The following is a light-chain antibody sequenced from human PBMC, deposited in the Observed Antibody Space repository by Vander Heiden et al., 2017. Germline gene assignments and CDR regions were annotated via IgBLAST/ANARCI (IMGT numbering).Light chain of an antibody. V-gene: IGLV2-14*01. J-gene: IGLJ2*01. Sequence: QSALTQPASVSGSPGQSITISCTGTSSDVGDYNYVSWYHQHPGKAPKLMIYDVSNRPSGVSNRFSGSKSGNTASLTISGLQAEDEADYYCSSYTSSSTLGVFGGGTKLTVL. CDR2: DVS. CDR3: SSYTSSSTLGV. CDR1: SSDVGDYNY.